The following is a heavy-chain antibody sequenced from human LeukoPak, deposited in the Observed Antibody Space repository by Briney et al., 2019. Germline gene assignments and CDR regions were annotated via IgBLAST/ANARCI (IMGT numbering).Heavy chain of an antibody. V-gene: IGHV3-48*03. CDR1: GFTFSSYE. J-gene: IGHJ3*02. CDR3: ARGGLIQRHAFDI. D-gene: IGHD1-1*01. Sequence: AGGSLRLSCAASGFTFSSYEMNWVRQAPGKGLEWVSYISSSGSTIYYADSVKGRFTISRDNAKNSLYLQMNSLRGEDTALYYCARGGLIQRHAFDIWGQGTMVTVSS. CDR2: ISSSGSTI.